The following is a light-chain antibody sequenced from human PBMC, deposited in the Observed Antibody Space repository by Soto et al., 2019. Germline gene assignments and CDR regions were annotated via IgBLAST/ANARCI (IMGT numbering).Light chain of an antibody. Sequence: QSALTQPASVSGSPGQSITISCTGTSSDVGSYTLVSWYQQHPGKAPKLMIFEASKRPSGVSHRFSGSKSGNTASLTISGLQAEDEADYYCSSYTSSSTLVFGGGTQLTVL. CDR3: SSYTSSSTLV. CDR1: SSDVGSYTL. V-gene: IGLV2-14*02. CDR2: EAS. J-gene: IGLJ2*01.